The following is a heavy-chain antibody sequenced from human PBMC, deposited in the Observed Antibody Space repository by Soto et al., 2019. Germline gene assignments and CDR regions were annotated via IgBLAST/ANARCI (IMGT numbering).Heavy chain of an antibody. Sequence: SETLSLTCTVSGGSISSGGYYWSWIRQHPGKGLEWIGHIYYSGNTYYNPSLKSRVTISVDTSKNQFSLKLSSVTAADTAVYYCARARGITGTIGMDVWGQGTKVTVS. D-gene: IGHD1-7*01. CDR3: ARARGITGTIGMDV. CDR1: GGSISSGGYY. V-gene: IGHV4-31*03. J-gene: IGHJ6*02. CDR2: IYYSGNT.